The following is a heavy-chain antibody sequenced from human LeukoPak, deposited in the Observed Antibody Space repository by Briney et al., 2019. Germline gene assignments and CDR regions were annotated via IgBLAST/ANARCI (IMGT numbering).Heavy chain of an antibody. CDR1: GFSFSSSW. CDR3: ARDPNHGALDY. V-gene: IGHV3-7*01. J-gene: IGHJ4*02. CDR2: MNPDGSAT. Sequence: GGSLRLSCEASGFSFSSSWMSWVRQAPGKGLEWVALMNPDGSATSFVDFVEGRFSISRDNAKNSLYLQMNSLRADDTGVYYCARDPNHGALDYWGQGTLVTVSS. D-gene: IGHD1-14*01.